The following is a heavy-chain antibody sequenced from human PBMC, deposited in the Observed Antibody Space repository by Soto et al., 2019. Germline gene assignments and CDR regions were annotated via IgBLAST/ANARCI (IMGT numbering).Heavy chain of an antibody. J-gene: IGHJ4*02. CDR2: IFWDDDK. CDR1: GFSLTTSGVG. V-gene: IGHV2-5*02. Sequence: SGPTLVNPTQTLTLTCSFSGFSLTTSGVGVGWVRQSPEKALEWLALIFWDDDKRYSPSLRSRLTIAKDTSKNQVVLTLTNVEPVDTATYYCARILTATGGHFDSWGQGALVTVS. CDR3: ARILTATGGHFDS. D-gene: IGHD2-8*02.